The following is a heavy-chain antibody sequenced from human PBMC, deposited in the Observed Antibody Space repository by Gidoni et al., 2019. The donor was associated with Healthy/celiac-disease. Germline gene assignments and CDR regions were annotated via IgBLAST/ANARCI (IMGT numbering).Heavy chain of an antibody. CDR2: IKKDGSEK. D-gene: IGHD6-13*01. CDR1: GFTFSSYW. J-gene: IGHJ5*02. V-gene: IGHV3-7*01. CDR3: ASTGYSSSRAFDP. Sequence: EVQLVESGGGLVQPGGSLRLSCAASGFTFSSYWMSWVRQAPGKGLEWVANIKKDGSEKYYVDSVKGRFTISRDNAKNSLYLQMNSLRAEDTAVYYCASTGYSSSRAFDPWGQGTLVTVSS.